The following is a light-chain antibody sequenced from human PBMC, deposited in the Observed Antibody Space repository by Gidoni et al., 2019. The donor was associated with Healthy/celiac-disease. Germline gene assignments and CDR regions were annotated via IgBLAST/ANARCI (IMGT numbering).Light chain of an antibody. Sequence: DIQMTQSPSSLSASVGDRVTITCQASQDISNYLNWYQQKPGKAPKLLIYDASNLETGVPSRFSGSGSGIDFTFTISSLQPEDIATYYCQQYDNLPLLTFGGGTKVEIK. J-gene: IGKJ4*01. CDR1: QDISNY. CDR2: DAS. CDR3: QQYDNLPLLT. V-gene: IGKV1-33*01.